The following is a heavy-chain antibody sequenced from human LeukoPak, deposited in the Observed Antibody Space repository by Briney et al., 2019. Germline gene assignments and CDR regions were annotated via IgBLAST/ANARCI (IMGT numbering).Heavy chain of an antibody. CDR1: GFTFSSYA. D-gene: IGHD2-15*01. V-gene: IGHV3-23*01. Sequence: PGGSLRLSCAASGFTFSSYAMSWVRQPPGKGLEWVSAISGSGGSTYYADSVKGRFTISRDNSKNTLYLQMNSLRAEDTAVYYCAKDKGMRYCSGGSCYSEPSNWFDPWGQGTLVTVSS. J-gene: IGHJ5*02. CDR2: ISGSGGST. CDR3: AKDKGMRYCSGGSCYSEPSNWFDP.